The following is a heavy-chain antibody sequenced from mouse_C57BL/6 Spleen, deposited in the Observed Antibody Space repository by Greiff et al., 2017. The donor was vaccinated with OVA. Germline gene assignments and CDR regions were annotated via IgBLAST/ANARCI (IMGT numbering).Heavy chain of an antibody. J-gene: IGHJ1*03. CDR2: INPNNGGT. CDR3: ARWSTTGVVGGYFDV. CDR1: GYTFTDYY. V-gene: IGHV1-26*01. D-gene: IGHD1-1*01. Sequence: VQLQQSGPELVKPGASVKISCKASGYTFTDYYMNWVKQSHGKSLEWIGDINPNNGGTSYNQKLKGKATLTVDKSSSTAYMERRSLTSEDSAVYYCARWSTTGVVGGYFDVWGTGTTVTVSS.